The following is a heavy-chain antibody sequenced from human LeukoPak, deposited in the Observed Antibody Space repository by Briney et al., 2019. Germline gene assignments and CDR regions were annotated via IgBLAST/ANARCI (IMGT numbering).Heavy chain of an antibody. CDR3: ARDYYYDSGGYTKGQRWTFDI. CDR2: INSDGRST. Sequence: PGGSLRLSCAASGFTLSTYWMHWVRQAAGKGLVWVSRINSDGRSTCYADSVKGRFTISRDNAKNTLYLQMNSLRAEDTAVYYCARDYYYDSGGYTKGQRWTFDIWGQGTMVTVSS. D-gene: IGHD3-22*01. CDR1: GFTLSTYW. V-gene: IGHV3-74*01. J-gene: IGHJ3*02.